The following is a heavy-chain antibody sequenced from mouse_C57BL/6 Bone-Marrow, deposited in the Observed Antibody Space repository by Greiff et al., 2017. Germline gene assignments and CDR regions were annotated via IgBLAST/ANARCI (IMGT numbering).Heavy chain of an antibody. V-gene: IGHV5-6*02. J-gene: IGHJ4*01. CDR1: GFTFSSYG. CDR3: ARRDYYAMDY. CDR2: ISSGGSYT. Sequence: EVKLMESGGDLVKPGGSLKLSCAASGFTFSSYGMSWVRQTPDKRLEWVATISSGGSYTYYPHSVKGRFTFSRDNAKNTLYLQMSSLKSEDTAMYYCARRDYYAMDYWGQGTSVTVSS.